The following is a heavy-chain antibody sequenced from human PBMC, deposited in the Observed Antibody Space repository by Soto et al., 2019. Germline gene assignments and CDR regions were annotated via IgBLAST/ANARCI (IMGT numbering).Heavy chain of an antibody. D-gene: IGHD2-15*01. V-gene: IGHV3-23*01. J-gene: IGHJ5*02. CDR2: ISGSGGNT. CDR1: GFTFSSYA. CDR3: AKGTVVSATGRRNWFDP. Sequence: EVQLLESGGGLVQPEGSLRLSCVVSGFTFSSYAMSWVRQAPGKGLEWVSIISGSGGNTYYADSLKGRFTIARDNSKNTLYLEMNSLRAEDTAVYYCAKGTVVSATGRRNWFDPWGQGTLVTVSS.